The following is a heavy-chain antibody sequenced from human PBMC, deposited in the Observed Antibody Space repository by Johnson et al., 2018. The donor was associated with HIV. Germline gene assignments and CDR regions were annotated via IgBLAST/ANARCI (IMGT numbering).Heavy chain of an antibody. Sequence: QVQLVESGGGAVQPGKSLRLSCAASEFTFSTYVMHWVRQAPGKGLEWVAVMSSDGSKKYYVDAVKGRFIISRDNSKKTLYLQMNSLRVEDTAVYYCAKLSDNDGFDIWGQGTMVAVSS. CDR1: EFTFSTYV. CDR3: AKLSDNDGFDI. V-gene: IGHV3-30*18. J-gene: IGHJ3*02. CDR2: MSSDGSKK. D-gene: IGHD6-25*01.